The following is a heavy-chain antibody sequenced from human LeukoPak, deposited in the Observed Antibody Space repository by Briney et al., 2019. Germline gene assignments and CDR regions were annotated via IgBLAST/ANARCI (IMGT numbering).Heavy chain of an antibody. Sequence: GGSLRLSCAASGFTFSSYAMSWVRQAPGKGLEWVSAISGSGGSTYYADSVKGRFTISRDNSKNTLYLHMNRLRAEDTAVYYCAKGETSWPEPADKFDPWGQGTLVTVPS. D-gene: IGHD1-26*01. CDR2: ISGSGGST. J-gene: IGHJ5*02. CDR1: GFTFSSYA. CDR3: AKGETSWPEPADKFDP. V-gene: IGHV3-23*01.